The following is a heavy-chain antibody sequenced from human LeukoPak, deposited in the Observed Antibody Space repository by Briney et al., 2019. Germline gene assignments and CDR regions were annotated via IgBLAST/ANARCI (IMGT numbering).Heavy chain of an antibody. CDR1: GGTFSSYA. CDR3: ASDTGLVVPAAIDY. Sequence: SVNVSCKASGGTFSSYAISWVRQAPGQGLEWMGRIIPILGMANYAQKFQGRVTITADKSTSTAYMELSSLRSEDTAVYYCASDTGLVVPAAIDYWGQGTLVTVSS. CDR2: IIPILGMA. D-gene: IGHD2-2*01. V-gene: IGHV1-69*04. J-gene: IGHJ4*02.